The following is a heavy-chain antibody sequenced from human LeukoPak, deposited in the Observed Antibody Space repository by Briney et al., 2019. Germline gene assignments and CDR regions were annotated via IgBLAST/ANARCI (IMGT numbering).Heavy chain of an antibody. CDR1: GYTLTELS. D-gene: IGHD1-26*01. J-gene: IGHJ4*02. Sequence: ASVKVSCKVSGYTLTELSMHWVRQAPGKGLEWMGGFDPEDGETIYAQKFQGRVTMTEDTSTDTAYMELSSLRSEDTAVYYCAADGGSYYPLDYWGQGTLVTVSS. CDR3: AADGGSYYPLDY. CDR2: FDPEDGET. V-gene: IGHV1-24*01.